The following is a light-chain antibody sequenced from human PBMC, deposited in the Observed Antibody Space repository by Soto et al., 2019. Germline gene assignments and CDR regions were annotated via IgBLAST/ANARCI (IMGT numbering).Light chain of an antibody. CDR1: QSIGSY. CDR3: QQRSNWPPVLT. Sequence: EIVLTQSPATLSLSPGERATLSCRASQSIGSYLAWYQHKPGQAPRLLIYDASNRATGIPARFSGRGSGTDFTLTISSLEPEDFAVYYCQQRSNWPPVLTFGGGTKVQIK. J-gene: IGKJ4*01. V-gene: IGKV3-11*01. CDR2: DAS.